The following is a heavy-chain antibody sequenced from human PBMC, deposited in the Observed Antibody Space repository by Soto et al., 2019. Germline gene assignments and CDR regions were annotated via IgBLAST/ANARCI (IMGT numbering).Heavy chain of an antibody. CDR2: INHSGST. D-gene: IGHD3-3*01. V-gene: IGHV4-34*01. J-gene: IGHJ6*03. Sequence: SETLSLTCAVYGGSFSGYYWSWIRQPPGKGLEWIGEINHSGSTNYNPSLKSRVTISVDTSKNQFSLKLSSVTAADTAVYYCARAKYYDFWSGYPRNYYYYYMDVWGKRTTVTVSS. CDR1: GGSFSGYY. CDR3: ARAKYYDFWSGYPRNYYYYYMDV.